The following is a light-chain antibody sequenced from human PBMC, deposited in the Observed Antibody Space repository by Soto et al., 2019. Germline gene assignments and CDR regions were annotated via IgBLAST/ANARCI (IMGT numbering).Light chain of an antibody. CDR1: SSDVGAYIF. Sequence: QSVLTRPPSAAGSPGQSVTISCTGTSSDVGAYIFVSWYQQHPGKAPKLIVYDVNRRPPGVPDRFFGSKSGNTASLTVSGLQAEDEADYSCVSFAGGTYVFGTGTKVTVL. CDR2: DVN. J-gene: IGLJ1*01. CDR3: VSFAGGTYV. V-gene: IGLV2-8*01.